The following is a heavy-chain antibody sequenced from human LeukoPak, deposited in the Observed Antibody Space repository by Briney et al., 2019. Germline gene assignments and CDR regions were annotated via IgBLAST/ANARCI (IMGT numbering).Heavy chain of an antibody. V-gene: IGHV4-59*01. CDR1: GGSISSYY. CDR3: ARERLLWFGEFRGWFDP. CDR2: IYYSGST. J-gene: IGHJ5*02. D-gene: IGHD3-10*01. Sequence: SETLSLTCTVSGGSISSYYWSWIRQPPGKGLEWIGYIYYSGSTNYNPSLKSRVTISVDTSKDQFSLKLSSVTAADTAVYYCARERLLWFGEFRGWFDPWGQGTLVTVSS.